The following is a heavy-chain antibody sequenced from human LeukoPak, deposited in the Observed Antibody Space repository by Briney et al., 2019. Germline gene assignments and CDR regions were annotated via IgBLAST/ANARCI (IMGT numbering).Heavy chain of an antibody. CDR3: ARSKWPTPSGFDY. J-gene: IGHJ4*02. Sequence: SETLSLTCTVSGGSISRGSYYWNWIRQPAGKGLEWIGQIHTSGSTSYNPSLKSRVTISVDTSKNQFSLKLSAVTAADTAVYYCARSKWPTPSGFDYWGQGTLVTVSS. D-gene: IGHD2-8*01. V-gene: IGHV4-61*09. CDR1: GGSISRGSYY. CDR2: IHTSGST.